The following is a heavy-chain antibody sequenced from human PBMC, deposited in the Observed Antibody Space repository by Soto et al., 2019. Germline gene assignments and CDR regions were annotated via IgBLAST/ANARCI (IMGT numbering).Heavy chain of an antibody. D-gene: IGHD5-18*01. J-gene: IGHJ3*02. CDR3: ARAMDTAMVTFAFDI. CDR2: IIPIFGTA. CDR1: GGTFSSYA. Sequence: SVKVSCKASGGTFSSYAISWVRQAPGQGLEWMGGIIPIFGTANYAQKFQGRVTITADKSTSTAYMGLSSLRSEDTAVYYCARAMDTAMVTFAFDIWGQGTMVTVSS. V-gene: IGHV1-69*06.